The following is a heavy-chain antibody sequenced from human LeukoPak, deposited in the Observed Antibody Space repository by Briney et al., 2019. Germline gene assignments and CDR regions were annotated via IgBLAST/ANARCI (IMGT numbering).Heavy chain of an antibody. V-gene: IGHV4-38-2*02. Sequence: MTSETLSLTCTVSGYSISSGYYWGWIRQPPGKGLEWIGSIYHSGSTYYNPSLKSQVTISVDTSKNQFSLKLSSVTAADTAVYYCARGDCGGDCYSRANEAFDIWGQGTMVTVSS. CDR2: IYHSGST. CDR1: GYSISSGYY. D-gene: IGHD2-21*02. J-gene: IGHJ3*02. CDR3: ARGDCGGDCYSRANEAFDI.